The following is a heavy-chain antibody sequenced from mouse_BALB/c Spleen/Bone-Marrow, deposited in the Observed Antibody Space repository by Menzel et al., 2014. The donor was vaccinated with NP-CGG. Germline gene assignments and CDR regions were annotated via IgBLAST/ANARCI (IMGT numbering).Heavy chain of an antibody. CDR2: IWAGGST. D-gene: IGHD2-2*01. V-gene: IGHV2-9*02. CDR1: GFSLTSYG. J-gene: IGHJ4*01. Sequence: VKLVESGPGLVAPSQSLSITCTVSGFSLTSYGVLWVRQPPGKGLEWLGVIWAGGSTNYNSALMSRLSISKDNSKSQVFLKMNSLQTDDTAMYYCARDWLRRAMDYWGQGTPVTVSS. CDR3: ARDWLRRAMDY.